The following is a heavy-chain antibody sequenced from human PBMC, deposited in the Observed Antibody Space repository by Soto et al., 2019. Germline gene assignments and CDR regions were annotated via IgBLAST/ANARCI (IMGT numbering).Heavy chain of an antibody. CDR1: GFTFSSYG. CDR3: ARDAVVPAEGWFDP. J-gene: IGHJ5*02. Sequence: GGSLRLSCAASGFTFSSYGMHWVRQAPGKGLEWVAVIWYDGSNKYYADSVKGRFTISRDNSKNTLYLQMNSLRAEDTAVYYCARDAVVPAEGWFDPWGQGTLVTVSS. CDR2: IWYDGSNK. V-gene: IGHV3-33*01. D-gene: IGHD2-2*01.